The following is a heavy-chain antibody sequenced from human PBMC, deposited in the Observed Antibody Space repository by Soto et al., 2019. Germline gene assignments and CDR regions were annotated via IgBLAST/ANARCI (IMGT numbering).Heavy chain of an antibody. CDR2: IYYSGST. V-gene: IGHV4-59*01. CDR1: GGSISSYY. J-gene: IGHJ5*02. Sequence: SETLSLTCTVSGGSISSYYWSWIRQPPGKGLEWIGYIYYSGSTNYNPSLKSRVTISVDTSKNQFSLKLSSVTAADTAVYYCARKQQKLVPAAMGGFDPWGQGTLVTVSS. D-gene: IGHD2-2*01. CDR3: ARKQQKLVPAAMGGFDP.